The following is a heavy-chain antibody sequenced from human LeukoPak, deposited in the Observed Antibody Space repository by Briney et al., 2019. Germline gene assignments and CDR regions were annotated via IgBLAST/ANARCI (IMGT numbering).Heavy chain of an antibody. D-gene: IGHD2-8*02. CDR1: GFTFSSFA. V-gene: IGHV3-23*01. J-gene: IGHJ4*02. CDR2: ISGSTGST. CDR3: AKVWWGTYYFDY. Sequence: PGGSLRLSCAASGFTFSSFAMIWVRQAPGKGLEWVSAISGSTGSTYYADSVKGRFTIPRDNSKNTLYLQMNSLRAEDTAVYYCAKVWWGTYYFDYWGQGTLVTVSS.